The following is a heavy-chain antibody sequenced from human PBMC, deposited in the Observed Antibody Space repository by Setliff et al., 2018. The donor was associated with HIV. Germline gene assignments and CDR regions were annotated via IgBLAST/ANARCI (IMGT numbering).Heavy chain of an antibody. D-gene: IGHD3-10*01. Sequence: ASVKVSCKASGGSFSNYAFSWVRQAPGQGLEWMGGFVPMFGSANYAQKFQGRLTITADESTTTVYMELSRFRSEDTAVYYCARGRYYDSGTYFTETWGQGTLVTVSA. CDR3: ARGRYYDSGTYFTET. CDR2: FVPMFGSA. J-gene: IGHJ5*02. V-gene: IGHV1-69*13. CDR1: GGSFSNYA.